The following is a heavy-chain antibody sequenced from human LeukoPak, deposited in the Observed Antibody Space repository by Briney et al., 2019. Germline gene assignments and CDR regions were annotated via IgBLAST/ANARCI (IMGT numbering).Heavy chain of an antibody. CDR3: TTDFWKTNFDY. CDR1: GFTFSSYG. J-gene: IGHJ4*02. Sequence: GGSLRLSCAASGFTFSSYGMHWVRQAPGKGLEWVGRIKSKTDGGTTDYAAPVKGRFTISRDDSKNTLYLQMNSLKTEDTAVYYCTTDFWKTNFDYWGQGTLVTVSS. V-gene: IGHV3-15*01. D-gene: IGHD3-3*01. CDR2: IKSKTDGGTT.